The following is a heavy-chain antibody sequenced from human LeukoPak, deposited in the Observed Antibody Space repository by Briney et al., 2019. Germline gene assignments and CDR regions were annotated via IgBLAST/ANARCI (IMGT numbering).Heavy chain of an antibody. J-gene: IGHJ6*04. CDR1: GFTFGDYA. Sequence: PGGSLRLSRTASGFTFGDYAMSWFRQAPGKGLEWVANIKQDGSEKYYVDSVKGRFTISRDNAKNSLYLQMNSLRAEDTAVYYCAELGITMIGGVWGKGTTVTISS. CDR2: IKQDGSEK. D-gene: IGHD3-10*02. V-gene: IGHV3-7*01. CDR3: AELGITMIGGV.